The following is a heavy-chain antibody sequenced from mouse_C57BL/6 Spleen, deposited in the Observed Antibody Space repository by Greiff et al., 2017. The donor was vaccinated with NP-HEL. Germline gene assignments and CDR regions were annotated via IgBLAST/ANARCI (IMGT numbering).Heavy chain of an antibody. Sequence: QVQLQQPGAELVRPGSSVKLSCKASGYTFTSYWMHWVKQRPIQGLEWIGNIDPSDSETHYNQKFKDKATLTVDKSSSTAYMQLSSLTSEDSAVYYCARQGYYYGSSYEAMDYWGQGTSVTVSS. V-gene: IGHV1-52*01. CDR1: GYTFTSYW. J-gene: IGHJ4*01. CDR3: ARQGYYYGSSYEAMDY. CDR2: IDPSDSET. D-gene: IGHD1-1*01.